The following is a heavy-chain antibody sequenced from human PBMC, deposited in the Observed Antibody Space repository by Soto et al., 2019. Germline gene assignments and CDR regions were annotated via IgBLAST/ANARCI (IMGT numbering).Heavy chain of an antibody. V-gene: IGHV4-34*01. Sequence: PSETLSLTCAVYGGSFSGYYWSWIRQPPGKGLEWIGEINHSGSTNYNPSLKSRVTISVDTSKNQFSLKLSSVTAADTAVYYCARGRVAARRYFDYWGQGTLVTVS. CDR1: GGSFSGYY. CDR3: ARGRVAARRYFDY. J-gene: IGHJ4*02. D-gene: IGHD6-6*01. CDR2: INHSGST.